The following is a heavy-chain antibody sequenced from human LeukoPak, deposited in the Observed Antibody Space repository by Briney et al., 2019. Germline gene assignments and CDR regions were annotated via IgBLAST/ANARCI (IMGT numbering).Heavy chain of an antibody. CDR2: MNPNSGNT. D-gene: IGHD3-3*01. J-gene: IGHJ6*02. CDR1: GYTFTNYD. CDR3: ARGTTIFGRMDV. Sequence: ASVKVSCKASGYTFTNYDINWVRQATGQGLEWMGWMNPNSGNTGYAQKFQGRVTMTRNTSISTAYMELSSLRSEDTAVYYCARGTTIFGRMDVWGQGTTVTVSS. V-gene: IGHV1-8*01.